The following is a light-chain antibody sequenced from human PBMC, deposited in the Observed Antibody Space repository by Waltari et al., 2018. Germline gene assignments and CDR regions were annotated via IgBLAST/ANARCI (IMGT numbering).Light chain of an antibody. CDR1: SSDVGRYTY. J-gene: IGLJ2*01. CDR3: SSYTSSSTVV. V-gene: IGLV2-14*03. Sequence: QSALTQPASVSGSPGQSIPIPCTGTSSDVGRYTYVSWYQQHPGKAPKLMIYDVSNRPSGVSNRFSGSKSGNTASLTISGLQAEDEADYYCSSYTSSSTVVFGGGTKLTVL. CDR2: DVS.